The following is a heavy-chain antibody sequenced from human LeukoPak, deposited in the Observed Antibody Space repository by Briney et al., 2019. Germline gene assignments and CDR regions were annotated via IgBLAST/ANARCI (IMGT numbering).Heavy chain of an antibody. CDR3: ARGYYDSSVFSLYFDY. Sequence: SETLSLTCTVSGGSISSGGYYWSWIRQHPGKGLEWIGYIYYSGSTNYNPSLKSRVTISVDTSKNQFSLKLSSVTAADTAVYYCARGYYDSSVFSLYFDYWGQGTLVTVSS. D-gene: IGHD3-22*01. V-gene: IGHV4-61*08. CDR1: GGSISSGGYY. CDR2: IYYSGST. J-gene: IGHJ4*02.